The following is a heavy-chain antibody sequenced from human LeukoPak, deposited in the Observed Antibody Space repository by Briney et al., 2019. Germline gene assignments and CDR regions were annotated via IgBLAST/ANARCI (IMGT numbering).Heavy chain of an antibody. CDR2: INAGNGNT. V-gene: IGHV1-3*01. CDR3: ARGERCSSTRCYAMSEYFQH. J-gene: IGHJ1*01. D-gene: IGHD2-2*01. CDR1: GYTFTSYA. Sequence: ASVKVSCKASGYTFTSYAMHWVRQAPGQRLEWMGSINAGNGNTKYSQKFQGRVTITRDTSASTAYMELSSLRSEDTAVYYCARGERCSSTRCYAMSEYFQHWGQGTLVTVSS.